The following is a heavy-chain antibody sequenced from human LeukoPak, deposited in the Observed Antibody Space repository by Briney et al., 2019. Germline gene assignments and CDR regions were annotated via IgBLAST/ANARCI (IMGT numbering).Heavy chain of an antibody. CDR3: ARDRHCSGGSCYFGWFDP. D-gene: IGHD2-15*01. V-gene: IGHV1-18*01. CDR1: GYTFTSYG. CDR2: ISAYNGNT. J-gene: IGHJ5*02. Sequence: GASVKVSCKASGYTFTSYGISWVRQAPGQGLEWMGWISAYNGNTNYAQKLQGRVTMTTDTSTSTAYMELRSLRSDDTAVYYCARDRHCSGGSCYFGWFDPWGQGTLVTVSS.